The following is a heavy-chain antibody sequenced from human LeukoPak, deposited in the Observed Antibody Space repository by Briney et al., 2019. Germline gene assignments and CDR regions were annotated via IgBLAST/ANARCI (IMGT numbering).Heavy chain of an antibody. V-gene: IGHV1-69*05. CDR2: IIPIFGTA. CDR3: AKGQDGYNDWFDP. D-gene: IGHD5-24*01. Sequence: ASVNVSCKASGGTLISYAISWVRQAPGQGLEWMGGIIPIFGTANYAQKFQGRVTITTDESTSTAYMELSSLRSEDTAVYYCAKGQDGYNDWFDPWGQGTLVTVSS. J-gene: IGHJ5*02. CDR1: GGTLISYA.